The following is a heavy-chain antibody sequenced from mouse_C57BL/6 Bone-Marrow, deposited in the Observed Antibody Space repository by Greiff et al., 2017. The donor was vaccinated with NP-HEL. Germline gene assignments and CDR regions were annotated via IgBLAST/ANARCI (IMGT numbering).Heavy chain of an antibody. D-gene: IGHD3-3*01. CDR1: GYTFTSYG. CDR3: ARPWGWLTH. Sequence: QVQLKESGAELARPGASVKLSCKASGYTFTSYGISWVKQRTGQGLEWIGEIYPRSGNTYYNEKFKGKATLTADKSSSTAYMELRSLTSEDSAVYFCARPWGWLTHWGQGTTLTVSS. J-gene: IGHJ2*01. CDR2: IYPRSGNT. V-gene: IGHV1-81*01.